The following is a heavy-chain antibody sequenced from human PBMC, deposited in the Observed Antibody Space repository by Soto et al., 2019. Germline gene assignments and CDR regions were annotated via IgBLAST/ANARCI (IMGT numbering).Heavy chain of an antibody. CDR3: SWISECCLSTSCYFDY. J-gene: IGHJ4*02. D-gene: IGHD2-2*01. V-gene: IGHV5-51*01. CDR1: GYSFTSYW. CDR2: IYPGDSDT. Sequence: GESLKISCKGSGYSFTSYWIGWVRQMPGKGLEWVGVIYPGDSDTRYSPSFQGQVTISTDKSISTAYLQWSSLKASDTAMFYCSWISECCLSTSCYFDYWGQGTLVTVSS.